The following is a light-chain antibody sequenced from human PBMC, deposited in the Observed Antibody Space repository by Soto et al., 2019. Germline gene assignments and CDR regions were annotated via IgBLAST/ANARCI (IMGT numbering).Light chain of an antibody. Sequence: QSALTQPGSVSGSPGQSVTISCTGTSSDVGGYNYVSWYQQHPGKAPKVMIYDVSKRPSGVPDRFSGSKSGNTASLTISGLQAEDEADYYCCSYAGSPYVFGTGTKVTVL. J-gene: IGLJ1*01. CDR3: CSYAGSPYV. V-gene: IGLV2-11*01. CDR1: SSDVGGYNY. CDR2: DVS.